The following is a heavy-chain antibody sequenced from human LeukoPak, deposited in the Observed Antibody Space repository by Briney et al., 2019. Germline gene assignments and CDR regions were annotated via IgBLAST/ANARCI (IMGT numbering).Heavy chain of an antibody. V-gene: IGHV3-7*01. CDR3: ARVMWELRYYFDY. CDR2: IKQDGSEK. CDR1: GFTFSSYW. J-gene: IGHJ4*02. Sequence: GGSLRLSCAASGFTFSSYWMSWVRQAPGKGLEWVANIKQDGSEKYYVDSVKGRFTISRDNAKNSLYLQMNSLRAEDTAVYYCARVMWELRYYFDYWGQGTLVTVSS. D-gene: IGHD1-26*01.